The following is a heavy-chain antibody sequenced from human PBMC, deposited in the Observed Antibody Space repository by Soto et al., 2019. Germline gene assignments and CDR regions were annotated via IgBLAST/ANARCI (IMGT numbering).Heavy chain of an antibody. CDR1: GGSISSYY. CDR3: AREYTIAARPYYFDY. Sequence: PSETLSLTCTVSGGSISSYYWSWIRQPPGKGLEWIGYIYYSGSTNYNPSLKSRVTISVDTSKDQFSLKLSSVTAADTAVYYCAREYTIAARPYYFDYWGQGTLVTVSS. D-gene: IGHD6-6*01. V-gene: IGHV4-59*01. CDR2: IYYSGST. J-gene: IGHJ4*02.